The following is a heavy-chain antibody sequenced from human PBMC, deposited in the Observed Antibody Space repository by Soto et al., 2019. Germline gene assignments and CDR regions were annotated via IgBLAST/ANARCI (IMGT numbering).Heavy chain of an antibody. CDR2: ITSDSSTI. V-gene: IGHV3-48*02. D-gene: IGHD2-8*01. Sequence: EVQLVESGGGLVQPGGSLRLSCAASGFAFSTYSINWVRQGPGKGLEWFSYITSDSSTISYADSVKGRFTVSRDNAKNSLYLQMNSLRDEDTAVYYCARVGRGVYGMDVWGQGTSVTVSS. CDR1: GFAFSTYS. J-gene: IGHJ6*02. CDR3: ARVGRGVYGMDV.